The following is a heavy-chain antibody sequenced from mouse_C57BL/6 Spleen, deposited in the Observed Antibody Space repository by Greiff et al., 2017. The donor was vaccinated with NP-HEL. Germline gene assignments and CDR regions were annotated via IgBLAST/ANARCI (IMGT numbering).Heavy chain of an antibody. CDR3: TRDFGSTGIFAY. D-gene: IGHD1-1*01. V-gene: IGHV5-9-1*02. CDR1: GFTFSSYA. J-gene: IGHJ3*01. CDR2: ISSGGDYI. Sequence: EVKLMESGEGLVKPGGSLKLSCAASGFTFSSYAMSWVRQTPEKRLEWVAYISSGGDYIYYSDTVKGRFTISRDNARNTLYLQMSRRESEDTDMYYSTRDFGSTGIFAYWGQGTLLTVSA.